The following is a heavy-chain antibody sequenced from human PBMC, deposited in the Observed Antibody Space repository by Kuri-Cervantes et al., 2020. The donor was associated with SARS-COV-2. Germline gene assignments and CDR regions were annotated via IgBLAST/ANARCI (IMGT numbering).Heavy chain of an antibody. V-gene: IGHV4-59*01. Sequence: SETLSLTCTVSGGSISSYYWSWIRQPPGKGLEWIGYIYYSGSTNYNPSLKSRVTISVDTSKNQFPLKLSSVTAADTAVYYCATSYGGSGSYYYGMDVWGQGTTVTVSS. J-gene: IGHJ6*02. D-gene: IGHD3-10*01. CDR2: IYYSGST. CDR1: GGSISSYY. CDR3: ATSYGGSGSYYYGMDV.